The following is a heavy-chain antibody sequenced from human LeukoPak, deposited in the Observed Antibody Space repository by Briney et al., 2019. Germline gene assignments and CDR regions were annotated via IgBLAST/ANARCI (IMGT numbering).Heavy chain of an antibody. J-gene: IGHJ4*02. CDR3: AKGPVGWELLDYFDY. Sequence: GGSLRLSCAASGFTFSNYAMHWVRQAPGKGLEWVSGIGWNSGSIGYADSVKGRFTISRDNAKNSLYLQMNSLRAEDTALYYCAKGPVGWELLDYFDYWGQGTLVTVSS. CDR2: IGWNSGSI. V-gene: IGHV3-9*01. D-gene: IGHD1-26*01. CDR1: GFTFSNYA.